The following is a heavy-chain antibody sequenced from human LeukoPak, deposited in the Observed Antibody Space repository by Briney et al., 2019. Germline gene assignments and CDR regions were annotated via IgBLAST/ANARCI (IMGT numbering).Heavy chain of an antibody. J-gene: IGHJ5*02. Sequence: ASVKVSCKASGYTFTSYYMHWVRQASGQGLEWMGIINPSGGSTNYAQKFQGRVTMTRDTSTSTVYMELSSLRPEDTAVYFCARDRNLEYSSSSGRFDPWGQGTLVTVSS. D-gene: IGHD6-6*01. CDR2: INPSGGST. V-gene: IGHV1-46*03. CDR3: ARDRNLEYSSSSGRFDP. CDR1: GYTFTSYY.